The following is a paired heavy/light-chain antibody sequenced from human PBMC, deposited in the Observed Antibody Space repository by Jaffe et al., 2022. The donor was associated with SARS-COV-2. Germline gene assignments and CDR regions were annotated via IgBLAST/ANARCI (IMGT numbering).Light chain of an antibody. CDR3: HQSYNTPRT. CDR1: QSVLYISNNNSY. Sequence: DIVMTQSPASLAVSLGERATINCKSSQSVLYISNNNSYLTWYQQKPGQPPKLLIYWASIRESGVPDRFSGSGSGTDFTLTISSLQAEDVAVYYCHQSYNTPRTFGQGTKVEIK. CDR2: WAS. J-gene: IGKJ1*01. V-gene: IGKV4-1*01.
Heavy chain of an antibody. Sequence: QVQLQQWGAGLLKPSETLSLTCAVYGGSFSGYYWSWIRQPPGKGLEWIGEIHPSGSTHYNPSLESRVTISVDTSKNQFSLKLSSVTAADTAVYYCARGRDAYKSGRFWGQGTLVTVSS. CDR2: IHPSGST. J-gene: IGHJ4*02. V-gene: IGHV4-34*01. CDR3: ARGRDAYKSGRF. CDR1: GGSFSGYY. D-gene: IGHD3-10*01.